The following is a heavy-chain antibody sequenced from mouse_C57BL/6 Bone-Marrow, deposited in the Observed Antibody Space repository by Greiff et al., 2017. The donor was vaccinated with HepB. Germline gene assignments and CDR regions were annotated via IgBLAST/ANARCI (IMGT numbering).Heavy chain of an antibody. Sequence: QVQLQQPGAELVKPGASVKLSCKASGYTFTSYWMQWVKQRPGQGLEWIGEIDPSDSYTNYNQKFKGKATLTVDTSSSTAYMQLSSLTSEDSAVYYCASPCGSSFAYWGEVTLVTVSA. CDR2: IDPSDSYT. CDR3: ASPCGSSFAY. CDR1: GYTFTSYW. J-gene: IGHJ3*01. V-gene: IGHV1-50*01. D-gene: IGHD1-1*01.